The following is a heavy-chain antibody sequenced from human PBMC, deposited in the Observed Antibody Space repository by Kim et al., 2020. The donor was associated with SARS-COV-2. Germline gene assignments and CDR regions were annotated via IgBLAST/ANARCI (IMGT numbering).Heavy chain of an antibody. V-gene: IGHV3-30-3*01. CDR2: ISYDGSNK. J-gene: IGHJ4*02. D-gene: IGHD6-19*01. CDR1: GFTFSSYA. Sequence: GGSLRLSCAASGFTFSSYAMHWVRQAPGKGLEWVAVISYDGSNKYYADSVKGRFTISRDNSKNTLYLQMNSLRAEDTAVYYCARAWQWLVAFDYWGQGTLVTVSS. CDR3: ARAWQWLVAFDY.